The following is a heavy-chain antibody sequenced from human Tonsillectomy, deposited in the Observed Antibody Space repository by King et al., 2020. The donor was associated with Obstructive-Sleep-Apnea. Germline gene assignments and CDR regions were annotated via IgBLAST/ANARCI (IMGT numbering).Heavy chain of an antibody. CDR3: ARDQVRYGDYYFDY. V-gene: IGHV4-31*03. J-gene: IGHJ4*02. D-gene: IGHD4-17*01. Sequence: VQLQESGPGLVKPSQTLSLTCTVSDGSISGGAYFWSWIRQRPGKGLEWIGYIYDSGSTYYNPSLKSRVTISVDTSKNQYSLKLSSVTAADTAVYYCARDQVRYGDYYFDYWGQGTLVTVSS. CDR2: IYDSGST. CDR1: DGSISGGAYF.